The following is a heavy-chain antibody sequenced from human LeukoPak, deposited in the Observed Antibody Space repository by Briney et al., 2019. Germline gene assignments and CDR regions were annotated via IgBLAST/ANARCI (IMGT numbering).Heavy chain of an antibody. CDR1: GFTFSSYG. J-gene: IGHJ2*01. Sequence: GGSLRLSCAASGFTFSSYGMHWVRQAPGKGLEWVAVISYDGSNKYYADSVKGRFTISRDNSKNTLYLQMNSLRAEDTAVYYCAKAYSSSWQDWYFDLWGRGTLVTVSS. CDR2: ISYDGSNK. CDR3: AKAYSSSWQDWYFDL. V-gene: IGHV3-30*18. D-gene: IGHD6-13*01.